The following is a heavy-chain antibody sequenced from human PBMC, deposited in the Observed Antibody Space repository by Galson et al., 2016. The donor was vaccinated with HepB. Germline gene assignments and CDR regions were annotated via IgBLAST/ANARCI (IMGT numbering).Heavy chain of an antibody. D-gene: IGHD3-10*01. J-gene: IGHJ4*02. Sequence: ETLSLTCAVHGGSFSDYYWNWIRQPPGKGLEWLGEITHSGSTSYNPSLKSRVSISIDTSKNQFSLNLRSVTAADTAVYYCARPRRGGIDYYFDTWGQGILVTVSS. V-gene: IGHV4-34*01. CDR1: GGSFSDYY. CDR2: ITHSGST. CDR3: ARPRRGGIDYYFDT.